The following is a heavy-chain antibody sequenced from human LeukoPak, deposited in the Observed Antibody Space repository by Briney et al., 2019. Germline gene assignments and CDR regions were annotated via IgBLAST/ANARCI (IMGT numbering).Heavy chain of an antibody. CDR1: GFTFSGFW. J-gene: IGHJ4*02. Sequence: GGSLRLSCAVSGFTFSGFWMSWSRQAPGKGLEWVASINSDGSEGYYADVVKGRFTISRDNAKNSLYLQINSLRAEDTAVYYCAKDIGRYGDYSYFDYWGQGTLVTVSS. CDR2: INSDGSEG. D-gene: IGHD4-17*01. V-gene: IGHV3-7*03. CDR3: AKDIGRYGDYSYFDY.